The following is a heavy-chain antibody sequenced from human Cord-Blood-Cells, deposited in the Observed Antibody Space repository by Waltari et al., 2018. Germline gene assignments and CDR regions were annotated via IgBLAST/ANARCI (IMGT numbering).Heavy chain of an antibody. J-gene: IGHJ5*02. CDR3: ARGVGVGAPGVWFDP. Sequence: QVQLVQSGAEVKKPGASVKVSCKASGYTFTSYALHWVRQAPGQRLEWMGWMHAGKGNTKNSPEFQGTVTCTRDTSGNTAYMGLSRLGSEDTGGYYCARGVGVGAPGVWFDPWGQGTLVTVSS. D-gene: IGHD1-26*01. CDR2: MHAGKGNT. V-gene: IGHV1-3*01. CDR1: GYTFTSYA.